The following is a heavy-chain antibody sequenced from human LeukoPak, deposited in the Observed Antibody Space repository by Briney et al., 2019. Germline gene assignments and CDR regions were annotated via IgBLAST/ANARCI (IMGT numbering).Heavy chain of an antibody. Sequence: GGSLRLSCAASGFDFHDYMMHWVRQPPGKGLVWVSEISWNGDTIGYADSVKGRFIISRDNARRSLYLQMNSLRPEDTAFYYCSSTFGSGSYLHSWGQGTLGTVSS. J-gene: IGHJ5*02. CDR3: SSTFGSGSYLHS. CDR1: GFDFHDYM. D-gene: IGHD3-10*01. V-gene: IGHV3-9*01. CDR2: ISWNGDTI.